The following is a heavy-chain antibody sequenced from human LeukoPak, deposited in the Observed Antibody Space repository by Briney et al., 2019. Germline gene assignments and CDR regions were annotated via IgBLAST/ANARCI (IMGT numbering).Heavy chain of an antibody. Sequence: GGSLRLSCAASGFTFSSCSMHWVRQATGKGLVWVSRINSDGSSISYADSVKGRFTISRDNAKNTLYLQMNSLRTEDTAVYYCAKRDGYNSGPFDYWGQGTLVTVSS. CDR1: GFTFSSCS. CDR2: INSDGSSI. D-gene: IGHD5-24*01. J-gene: IGHJ4*02. CDR3: AKRDGYNSGPFDY. V-gene: IGHV3-74*01.